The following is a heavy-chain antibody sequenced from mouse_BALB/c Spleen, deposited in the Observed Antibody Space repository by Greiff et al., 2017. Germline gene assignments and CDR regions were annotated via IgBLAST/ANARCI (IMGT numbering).Heavy chain of an antibody. V-gene: IGHV14-1*02. Sequence: DVKLQESGAELVRPGALVKLSCKASGFNIKDYYMHWVKQRPEQGLEWIGWIDPENGNTIYDPKFQGKASITADTSSNTAYLQLSSLTSEDTAVYYCALLRPFAYWGQGTLVTVSA. CDR2: IDPENGNT. CDR3: ALLRPFAY. D-gene: IGHD1-1*01. CDR1: GFNIKDYY. J-gene: IGHJ3*01.